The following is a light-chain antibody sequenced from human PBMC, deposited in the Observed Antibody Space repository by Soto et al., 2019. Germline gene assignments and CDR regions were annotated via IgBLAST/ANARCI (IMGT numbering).Light chain of an antibody. CDR1: SSDVGGYKY. V-gene: IGLV2-14*03. J-gene: IGLJ2*01. CDR2: DVT. CDR3: SSYTSRTTLVV. Sequence: QSALTQPASVSGSPGQSITISCTGTSSDVGGYKYVSWYQQHPGKAPKLMIYDVTNRPSGVSNRFSGSKSDNTASLTISGLQAEDEADYYCSSYTSRTTLVVFGGGTKLTVL.